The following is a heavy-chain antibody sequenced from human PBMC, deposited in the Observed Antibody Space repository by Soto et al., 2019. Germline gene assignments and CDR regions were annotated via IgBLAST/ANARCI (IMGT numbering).Heavy chain of an antibody. CDR3: TRQLDDFWTGYYYY. CDR2: IRSKANSYAT. CDR1: GFSFSGSA. Sequence: GGSLRLSCAAXGFSFSGSAMHWVRRASGNGLEWVGRIRSKANSYATTYAASVKGRFTISRDDSKNTAYLQMNSLKTEDTAVYYCTRQLDDFWTGYYYYWGQGA. J-gene: IGHJ4*02. V-gene: IGHV3-73*01. D-gene: IGHD3-3*01.